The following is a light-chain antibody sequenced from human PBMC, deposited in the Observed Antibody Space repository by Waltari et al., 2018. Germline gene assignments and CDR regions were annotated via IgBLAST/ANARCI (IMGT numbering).Light chain of an antibody. CDR3: NSYAGNNNWV. Sequence: TLTQPPSVSGSPGQSVTISCSGSSSDLRTYDYVSWYQRHTAKAPKLIIFDVRKRPSGVSARFSGSKSGNTASLTISGLQTEDEADYYCNSYAGNNNWVFGGGTRLTVV. CDR1: SSDLRTYDY. J-gene: IGLJ3*02. CDR2: DVR. V-gene: IGLV2-8*01.